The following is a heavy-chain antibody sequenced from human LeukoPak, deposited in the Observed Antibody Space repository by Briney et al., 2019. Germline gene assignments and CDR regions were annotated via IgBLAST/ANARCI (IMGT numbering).Heavy chain of an antibody. CDR1: GLSFSSYW. CDR2: TNSVGSST. V-gene: IGHV3-74*01. CDR3: ARGFRVETTVTTSSGGWFDP. Sequence: RGSLRLSCAAAGLSFSSYWMHWVRHAAGKGLVWVSRTNSVGSSTIYADSEKSRFTISRDNAKNTLYLQMNSLRAEDTAVYYCARGFRVETTVTTSSGGWFDPWGQGTLVTVSS. J-gene: IGHJ5*02. D-gene: IGHD4-11*01.